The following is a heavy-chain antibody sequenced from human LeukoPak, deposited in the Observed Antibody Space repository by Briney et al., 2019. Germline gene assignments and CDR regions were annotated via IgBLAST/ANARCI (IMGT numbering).Heavy chain of an antibody. CDR2: INPTSGDT. V-gene: IGHV1-2*02. Sequence: ASVKVSCKASGYTFIGYYMHWVRQAPGQGLECMGWINPTSGDTNYAQKFQGRLTMTRDTSISTAYMELSRLRSDDTAVYYCARDAGSSSWYVVDYWGQGTLVTVSS. D-gene: IGHD6-13*01. J-gene: IGHJ4*02. CDR3: ARDAGSSSWYVVDY. CDR1: GYTFIGYY.